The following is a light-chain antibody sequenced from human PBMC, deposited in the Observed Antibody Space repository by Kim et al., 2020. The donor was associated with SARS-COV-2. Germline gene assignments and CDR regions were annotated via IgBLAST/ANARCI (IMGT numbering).Light chain of an antibody. V-gene: IGKV3-11*01. J-gene: IGKJ4*01. Sequence: EIVLTQSPATLSLSPGEGATLSCRASQSISVYLGWYQHKPGQSPRLLIYDASNRATGIPARFSGSGSGTDFTLTISSLEPEDSAVYYCQQRSDWPLTFGGGTKLEIK. CDR1: QSISVY. CDR3: QQRSDWPLT. CDR2: DAS.